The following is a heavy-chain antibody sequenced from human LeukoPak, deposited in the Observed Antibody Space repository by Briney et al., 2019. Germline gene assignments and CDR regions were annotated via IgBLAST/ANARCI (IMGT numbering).Heavy chain of an antibody. CDR3: EKKHVGSALIGGAFDI. CDR2: ISGSGDST. Sequence: PGGSLRLPCAAFGFTFSTYAMSGVGQAPGKGLEGVSAISGSGDSTSYADSVKGRFTISRDNSKNTVYLQMNSQRAEDRAVYQCEKKHVGSALIGGAFDIWGKGPMVTVSS. CDR1: GFTFSTYA. V-gene: IGHV3-23*01. D-gene: IGHD2-21*01. J-gene: IGHJ3*02.